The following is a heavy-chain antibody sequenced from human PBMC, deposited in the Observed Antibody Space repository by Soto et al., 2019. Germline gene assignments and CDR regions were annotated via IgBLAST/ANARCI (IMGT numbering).Heavy chain of an antibody. D-gene: IGHD3-22*01. CDR2: IYYSGST. Sequence: QVQLQESGPGLVKPSQTLSLTCTVSGGSISSGGYYWSWIRQHPGKGLEWIGYIYYSGSTYYNPSLKRRVTISVDTSKNQFSLKLSSVTAADTAVYYCARGTYYYDSSGYRKEGTDYWGQGTLVTVSS. J-gene: IGHJ4*02. CDR1: GGSISSGGYY. V-gene: IGHV4-31*03. CDR3: ARGTYYYDSSGYRKEGTDY.